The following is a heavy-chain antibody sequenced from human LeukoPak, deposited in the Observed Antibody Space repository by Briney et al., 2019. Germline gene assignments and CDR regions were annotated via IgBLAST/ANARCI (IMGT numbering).Heavy chain of an antibody. Sequence: PGGSLRLSCAASGFTFSTYWMHWVRQAPGKGLVWVSGINSDGSSTTYAGSVKGRFTISRDNAKNTLYLQMNSLRAEDTAVYYCARGRNYAMDVWGQGSTVTVSS. J-gene: IGHJ6*02. CDR1: GFTFSTYW. CDR3: ARGRNYAMDV. CDR2: INSDGSST. V-gene: IGHV3-74*01.